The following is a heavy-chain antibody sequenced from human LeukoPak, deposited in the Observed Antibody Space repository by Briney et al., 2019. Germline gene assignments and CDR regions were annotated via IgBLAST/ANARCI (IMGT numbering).Heavy chain of an antibody. CDR3: ARGLTIFGVAPLINWFDP. J-gene: IGHJ5*02. V-gene: IGHV4-34*01. CDR1: GGSFSGYY. D-gene: IGHD3-3*01. Sequence: SETLSLTCAVYGGSFSGYYWSWIRQPPGKGLEWIGEINHSGSTNYNPSLKSRVTISVYTSKNQFSLKLSSVTAADTAVYYCARGLTIFGVAPLINWFDPWGQGTLVTVSS. CDR2: INHSGST.